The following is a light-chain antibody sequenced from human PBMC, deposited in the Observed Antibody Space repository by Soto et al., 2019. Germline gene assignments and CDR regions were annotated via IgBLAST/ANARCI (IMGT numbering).Light chain of an antibody. CDR3: QQYNNWPGYT. CDR2: GAS. Sequence: EIVMTQSPATLSVSPGERATLSCRASQSVSSNLAWYQQTPGQAPRLLIYGASTRATGIPARFSGSGSGTEFTLTISSLRSEDFAVYYCQQYNNWPGYTFGQGTKLEIK. J-gene: IGKJ2*01. CDR1: QSVSSN. V-gene: IGKV3-15*01.